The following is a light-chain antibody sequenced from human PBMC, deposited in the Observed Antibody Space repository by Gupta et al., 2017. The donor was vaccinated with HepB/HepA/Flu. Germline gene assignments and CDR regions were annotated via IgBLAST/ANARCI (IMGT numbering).Light chain of an antibody. J-gene: IGLJ2*01. CDR1: SGINVGTYR. CDR3: MMWHRSAVV. CDR2: YKSDSDK. Sequence: QAVLTQPSSLSASPGASASLTCTLRSGINVGTYRIYWYQHKPGSPPQYLLRYKSDSDKQQGSGVPSRFSGSKDASANAGILLSSGLQSEDEADYYCMMWHRSAVVFGGGTKLTVL. V-gene: IGLV5-45*02.